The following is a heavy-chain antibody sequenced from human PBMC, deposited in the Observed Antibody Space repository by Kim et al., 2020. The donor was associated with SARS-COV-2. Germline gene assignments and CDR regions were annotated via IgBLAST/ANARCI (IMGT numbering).Heavy chain of an antibody. Sequence: KGRFTISRDNAKNSLYLQMNSLRAEDTALYYCAKARYYGSGSYNRDYFDYWGQGTLVTVSS. CDR3: AKARYYGSGSYNRDYFDY. D-gene: IGHD3-10*01. V-gene: IGHV3-9*01. J-gene: IGHJ4*02.